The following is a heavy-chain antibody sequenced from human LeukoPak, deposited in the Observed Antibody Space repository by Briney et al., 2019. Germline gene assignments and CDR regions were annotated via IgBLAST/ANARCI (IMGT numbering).Heavy chain of an antibody. CDR1: GFTFSTYI. Sequence: GGSLRLSCAASGFTFSTYIMNWVRQTPGKGLEWVSSIGTSTSYIYYADSVKGRFTISRDNAKNSLYLQMNSLRAEDTAVYYCARYGATWSFDYWGQGTLVTVSS. D-gene: IGHD1-26*01. CDR2: IGTSTSYI. J-gene: IGHJ4*02. V-gene: IGHV3-21*01. CDR3: ARYGATWSFDY.